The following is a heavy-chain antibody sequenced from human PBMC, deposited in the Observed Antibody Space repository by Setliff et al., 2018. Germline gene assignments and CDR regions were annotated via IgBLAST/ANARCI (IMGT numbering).Heavy chain of an antibody. CDR3: AGDPPGPHLVYTY. Sequence: GGSLRLSCAASGFTFDDYAMHWVRQAPGKGLEWVSLISWDGGSTYYADSVKGRFTISRDNSKNSLYLQMNGLRAEDTAIYYCAGDPPGPHLVYTYWGQGALVTVSS. J-gene: IGHJ4*02. CDR2: ISWDGGST. V-gene: IGHV3-43D*04. CDR1: GFTFDDYA. D-gene: IGHD3-16*01.